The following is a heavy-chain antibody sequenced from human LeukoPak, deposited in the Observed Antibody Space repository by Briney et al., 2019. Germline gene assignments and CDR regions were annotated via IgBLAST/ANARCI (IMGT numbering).Heavy chain of an antibody. Sequence: PGGSLRLSCAASGFTFSNYLLTSVPQAPGQGLEYVANIKQDGSEQHYVDSEKSRFTISRDNAKNSLYLQMNSLRAEDTAVYYCARAFLEYSSSSGWFDPWGEGTLVTVSS. V-gene: IGHV3-7*01. CDR3: ARAFLEYSSSSGWFDP. D-gene: IGHD6-6*01. CDR2: IKQDGSEQ. CDR1: GFTFSNYL. J-gene: IGHJ5*02.